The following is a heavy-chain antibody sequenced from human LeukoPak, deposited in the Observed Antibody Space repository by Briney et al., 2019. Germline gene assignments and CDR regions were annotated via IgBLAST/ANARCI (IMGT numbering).Heavy chain of an antibody. Sequence: PGETLTLTCTVSGGTINSYYRSWIRQPPGEGLEWIGHIYHSGSTKYNPSLKSRVTLSVDTSKSQFSLKVNSVTAADTAVYYGASHTAGQGSGFWGQGMLVTVSS. J-gene: IGHJ4*02. CDR2: IYHSGST. V-gene: IGHV4-59*08. CDR3: ASHTAGQGSGF. D-gene: IGHD6-19*01. CDR1: GGTINSYY.